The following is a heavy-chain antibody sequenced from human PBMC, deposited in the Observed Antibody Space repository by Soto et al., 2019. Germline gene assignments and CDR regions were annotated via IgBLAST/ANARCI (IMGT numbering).Heavy chain of an antibody. D-gene: IGHD1-26*01. CDR1: GFSLSTSGVG. CDR2: IYWDDDK. Sequence: QITLKESGPTLVKPTQTLTLTCTFSGFSLSTSGVGVGWIRQPPGKALEWLALIYWDDDKRYSPSLKSRLTITKDTSKNQVALTMTNMDPVDTATYYCAHSRIVGARSTWFDPWGQGTLDTVSS. CDR3: AHSRIVGARSTWFDP. J-gene: IGHJ5*02. V-gene: IGHV2-5*02.